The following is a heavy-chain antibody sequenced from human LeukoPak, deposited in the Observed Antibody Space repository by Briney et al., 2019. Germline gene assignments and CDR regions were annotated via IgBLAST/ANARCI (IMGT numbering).Heavy chain of an antibody. D-gene: IGHD3-16*01. V-gene: IGHV4-38-2*02. Sequence: PSETLSLTCTVSGYSISSGYYWGWIRQPPGKGLEWIGEINHSGSTNYNPSLKSRVTISVDTSKNQFSLKLSSVTAADTAVYYCARRWALGEYWGQGTLVTVSS. CDR1: GYSISSGYY. CDR3: ARRWALGEY. J-gene: IGHJ4*02. CDR2: INHSGST.